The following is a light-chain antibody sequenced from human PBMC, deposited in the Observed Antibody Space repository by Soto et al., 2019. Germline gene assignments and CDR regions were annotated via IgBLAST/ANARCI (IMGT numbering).Light chain of an antibody. CDR3: LQLNSLPPT. CDR2: AAS. CDR1: QDISSH. J-gene: IGKJ1*01. Sequence: DIQLTQSPSFLSASVGDRVTITCRASQDISSHLVWFQQEPGKAPKLLIYAASTLQSGVPSRFTGVGAGTEFTLAISSLQSDDFATYYCLQLNSLPPTFGQATNVETK. V-gene: IGKV1-9*01.